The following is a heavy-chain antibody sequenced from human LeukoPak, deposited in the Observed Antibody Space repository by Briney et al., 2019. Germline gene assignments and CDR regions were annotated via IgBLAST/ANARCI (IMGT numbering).Heavy chain of an antibody. CDR1: GGSISSFY. CDR2: IFYSGTT. V-gene: IGHV4-59*01. CDR3: VRDHHAFDI. J-gene: IGHJ3*02. Sequence: SETLSLTCAVSGGSISSFYWNWIRQPPGKGLEWIGYIFYSGTTNYNPSLKSRVTMSVDTSKNQFSLKLISVTAADTAVYYCVRDHHAFDIWGQGTMVTVSS.